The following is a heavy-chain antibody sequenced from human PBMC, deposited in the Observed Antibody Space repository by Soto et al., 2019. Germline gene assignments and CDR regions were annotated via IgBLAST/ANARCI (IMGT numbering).Heavy chain of an antibody. Sequence: GGSLRLSCAASGFTYSDFYMTWIRQAPGKGLEWISYISTTSSHTNYADSVKGRFTVSRDNANNSLYLEMNNLRGDDTAVYFCARDRDTYGHGSFDYWGRGALVTVSS. CDR3: ARDRDTYGHGSFDY. CDR2: ISTTSSHT. CDR1: GFTYSDFY. D-gene: IGHD5-18*01. J-gene: IGHJ4*02. V-gene: IGHV3-11*05.